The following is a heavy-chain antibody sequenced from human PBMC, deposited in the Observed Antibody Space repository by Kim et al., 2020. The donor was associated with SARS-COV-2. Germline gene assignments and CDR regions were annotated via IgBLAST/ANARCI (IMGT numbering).Heavy chain of an antibody. CDR2: IYSGGST. J-gene: IGHJ6*02. V-gene: IGHV3-53*01. D-gene: IGHD3-10*01. CDR1: GFTVSSNY. Sequence: GGSLRLSCAASGFTVSSNYMSWVRQAPGKGLEWVSVIYSGGSTYYADSVKGRFTISRDNSKNTLYLQMNSLRAEDTAVYYCARDRYYGSGSYYNLRPNYYYYGMDVWGQGTTVTVSS. CDR3: ARDRYYGSGSYYNLRPNYYYYGMDV.